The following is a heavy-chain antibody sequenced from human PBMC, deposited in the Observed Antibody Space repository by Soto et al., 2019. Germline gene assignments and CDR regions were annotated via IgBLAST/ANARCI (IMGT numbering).Heavy chain of an antibody. J-gene: IGHJ4*02. D-gene: IGHD2-21*01. V-gene: IGHV3-21*04. Sequence: PGGSLRLSCAASGFTFSSYSMNWVRQAPGKGLEWVSSISSSSSYIYYADSVKGRFTISRDNAKNSLYLQMNSLRAEDTAVYYCAKDGHPYCGGDCYSGLIGPNYWGQGTLVTVSS. CDR1: GFTFSSYS. CDR2: ISSSSSYI. CDR3: AKDGHPYCGGDCYSGLIGPNY.